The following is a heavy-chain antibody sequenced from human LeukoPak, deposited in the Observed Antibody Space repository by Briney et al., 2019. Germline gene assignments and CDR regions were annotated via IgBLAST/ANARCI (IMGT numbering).Heavy chain of an antibody. CDR1: GFTFSNHY. CDR2: VRSKANSYTT. J-gene: IGHJ4*02. D-gene: IGHD3/OR15-3a*01. Sequence: GGSLRLSCAASGFTFSNHYMDWVRQAPGKGLEWVGCVRSKANSYTTEYAASVKGRFTISRDDSKNSLYLQMDSLKTEDSAVYYCASHKDRTGYYFDYWGQGALVTVSS. CDR3: ASHKDRTGYYFDY. V-gene: IGHV3-72*01.